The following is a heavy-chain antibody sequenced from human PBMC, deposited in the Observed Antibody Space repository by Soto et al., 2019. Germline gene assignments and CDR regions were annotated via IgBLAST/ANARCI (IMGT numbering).Heavy chain of an antibody. Sequence: SETLSLTCTVSGGSISSGGYYWSWIRQHPGEGLEWIGYIYYSGSTYYNPSLKSRVTISVDTSKNQFSLKLSSVTAADTAVYYCARESHTAMVYFDYWGQGTLVTVSS. CDR3: ARESHTAMVYFDY. D-gene: IGHD5-18*01. J-gene: IGHJ4*02. V-gene: IGHV4-31*03. CDR2: IYYSGST. CDR1: GGSISSGGYY.